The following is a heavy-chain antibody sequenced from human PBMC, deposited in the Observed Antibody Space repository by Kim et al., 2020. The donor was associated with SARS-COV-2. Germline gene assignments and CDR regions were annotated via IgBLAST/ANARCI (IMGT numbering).Heavy chain of an antibody. J-gene: IGHJ4*02. CDR3: ARGDSGYDY. Sequence: GGNKNYGDSVKGRFTISRDNSKNTLFLEMNSLRAEDSGLYYGARGDSGYDYWGQGTLVTVSS. CDR2: GGNK. V-gene: IGHV3-33*01. D-gene: IGHD3-16*01.